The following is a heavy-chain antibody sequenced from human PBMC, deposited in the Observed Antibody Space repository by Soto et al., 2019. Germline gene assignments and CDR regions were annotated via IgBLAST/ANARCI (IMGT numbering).Heavy chain of an antibody. V-gene: IGHV5-51*01. D-gene: IGHD2-8*02. CDR2: IYSGDSDT. CDR3: ARGYGTATICVPWFDP. Sequence: PGESLKISCRGSGYAFSNYWIAWVRHMPGQVLECMRNIYSGDSDTRFSPSFQGQVTISVDKSITTAYLQWTSLKAPDTAMHYCARGYGTATICVPWFDPWGQGXLVTVYS. CDR1: GYAFSNYW. J-gene: IGHJ5*02.